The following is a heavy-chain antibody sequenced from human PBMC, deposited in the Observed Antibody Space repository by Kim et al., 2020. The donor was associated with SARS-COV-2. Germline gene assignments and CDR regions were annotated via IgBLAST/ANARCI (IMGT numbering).Heavy chain of an antibody. Sequence: SETLSLTCTVSGGSVSSGSYYWSWIRQPPGKGLEWIGYIYYSGSTNYNPSLKSRVTISVDTSKNQFSLKLSSVTAADTAVYYCARGNPSAGPDYWGQGTLVTVSS. V-gene: IGHV4-61*01. J-gene: IGHJ4*02. CDR1: GGSVSSGSYY. CDR3: ARGNPSAGPDY. D-gene: IGHD6-19*01. CDR2: IYYSGST.